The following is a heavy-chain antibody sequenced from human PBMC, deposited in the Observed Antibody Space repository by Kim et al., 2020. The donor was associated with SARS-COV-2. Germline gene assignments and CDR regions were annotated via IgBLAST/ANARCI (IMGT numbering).Heavy chain of an antibody. J-gene: IGHJ2*01. V-gene: IGHV4-59*01. D-gene: IGHD3-22*01. CDR3: ARTDSSGYYFKDWYFDL. CDR2: IYYSGST. Sequence: SETLSLTCTVSGGSISSYYWSWIRQPPGKGLEWIGYIYYSGSTNYNPSLKSRVTISIDTSENQFSLKLTSVTAADTAVYYCARTDSSGYYFKDWYFDLWGRGTLVTVSS. CDR1: GGSISSYY.